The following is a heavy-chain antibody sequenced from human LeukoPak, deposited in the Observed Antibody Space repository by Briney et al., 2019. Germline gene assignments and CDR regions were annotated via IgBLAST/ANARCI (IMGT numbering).Heavy chain of an antibody. CDR3: ARGGGAYLRFDP. CDR2: IYASGST. J-gene: IGHJ5*01. Sequence: SETLSLTCTISGGSISNYYWSWIRQPAGKGLEWIGRIYASGSTNYNPSLKSRVTMSVDTSKNQFSLKLSSVTAAYTAVYYCARGGGAYLRFDPWGQGTLVTVSS. V-gene: IGHV4-4*07. D-gene: IGHD2/OR15-2a*01. CDR1: GGSISNYY.